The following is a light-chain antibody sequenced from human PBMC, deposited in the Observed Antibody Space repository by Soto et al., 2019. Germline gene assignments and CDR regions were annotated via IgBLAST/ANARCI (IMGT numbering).Light chain of an antibody. J-gene: IGKJ1*01. CDR3: QQLNSYPPWT. CDR2: AAS. CDR1: QGISSY. V-gene: IGKV1-9*01. Sequence: DIQLTQSPSFLSASVGDRVTITCRASQGISSYLAWYQQKPGKAPKLLIYAASTLQSGVPSRFSGSGSGTEFTLTIHSLQPEDFATYYCQQLNSYPPWTFGQGTKVEIK.